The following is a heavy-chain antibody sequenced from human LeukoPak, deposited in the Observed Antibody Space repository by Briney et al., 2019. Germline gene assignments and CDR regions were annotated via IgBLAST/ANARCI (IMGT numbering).Heavy chain of an antibody. D-gene: IGHD3-22*01. CDR1: GYIFTGYY. CDR3: ARGPSGNYYDSSGYLDY. Sequence: ASVKVSCKGSGYIFTGYYMHWVRQAPGQGLEWMGIINPSGGSTSYAQKFQGRVTMTRDTSTSTVYMELSSLRSEDTAVYYCARGPSGNYYDSSGYLDYWGQGTLVTVSS. CDR2: INPSGGST. V-gene: IGHV1-46*03. J-gene: IGHJ4*02.